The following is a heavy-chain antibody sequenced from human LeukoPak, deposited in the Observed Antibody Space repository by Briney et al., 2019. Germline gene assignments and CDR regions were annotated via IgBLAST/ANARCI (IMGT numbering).Heavy chain of an antibody. D-gene: IGHD1-7*01. V-gene: IGHV3-21*01. CDR2: ISSSSSYI. J-gene: IGHJ3*02. Sequence: GGSLRLSCAASGFTFSRHSINWVRQAPGKGLEWVSSISSSSSYIYYADSVKGRFTISRDNAKNSLYLQMNSLRAEDTTVYYCARDSGNYLDAFDIWGQGTMVTVSS. CDR1: GFTFSRHS. CDR3: ARDSGNYLDAFDI.